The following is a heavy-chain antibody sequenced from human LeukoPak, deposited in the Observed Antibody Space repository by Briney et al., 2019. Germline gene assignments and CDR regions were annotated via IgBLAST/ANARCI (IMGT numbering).Heavy chain of an antibody. D-gene: IGHD4-17*01. J-gene: IGHJ5*02. CDR1: GYTFTGYY. CDR2: INPNSGGT. Sequence: ASVKVSCKASGYTFTGYYMHWVRQAPGQGLEWMGRINPNSGGTNYAQKFQGRVTMTRDTSISTAYMELSRLRSDDTAVYYCARGSMTTVTIDNWFDPWGQGTLVTVSS. V-gene: IGHV1-2*06. CDR3: ARGSMTTVTIDNWFDP.